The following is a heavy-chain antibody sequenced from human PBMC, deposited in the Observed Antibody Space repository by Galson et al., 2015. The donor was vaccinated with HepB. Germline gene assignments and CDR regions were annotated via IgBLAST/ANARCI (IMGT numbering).Heavy chain of an antibody. CDR3: VRGYSDGFPVLWGFDP. V-gene: IGHV2-70*01. Sequence: PALVKPTQTLTLTCTFSGFSLSSNGMCVSWIRQPPGKALEWLALIDWDDIKYYSTSLNTRLIISKDTSKNQVVLTMTNMDTVDTATYYCVRGYSDGFPVLWGFDPWGQGILVTVSS. D-gene: IGHD5-18*01. J-gene: IGHJ5*02. CDR2: IDWDDIK. CDR1: GFSLSSNGMC.